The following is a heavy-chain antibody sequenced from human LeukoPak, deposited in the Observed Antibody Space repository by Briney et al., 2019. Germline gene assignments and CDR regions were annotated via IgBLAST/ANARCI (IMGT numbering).Heavy chain of an antibody. J-gene: IGHJ5*02. CDR1: GYTFTGYY. V-gene: IGHV1-2*02. CDR2: INPNSGGT. D-gene: IGHD3-22*01. CDR3: ARETKYYYDSSGYHMFDP. Sequence: ASVKVSCKASGYTFTGYYMHWVRQAPGQGLEWMGWINPNSGGTNYAQKFQGRVTMTRDTSISTAYMELSRLRSDDTAVYYCARETKYYYDSSGYHMFDPWGQGTLVTVSS.